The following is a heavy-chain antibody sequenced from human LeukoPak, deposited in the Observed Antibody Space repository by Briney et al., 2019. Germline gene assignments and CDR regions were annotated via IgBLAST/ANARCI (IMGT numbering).Heavy chain of an antibody. Sequence: SETLSLTCAVYGGSFSGYYWSWIRQPPGKGLEWIGEINHSGSTNYNPSLKSRVTISVDTSKNQFSLKLTSVTTADTAVYYCARGRGRDGDNLTSWGQGTLVTVSS. V-gene: IGHV4-34*01. CDR1: GGSFSGYY. D-gene: IGHD5-24*01. CDR2: INHSGST. J-gene: IGHJ4*02. CDR3: ARGRGRDGDNLTS.